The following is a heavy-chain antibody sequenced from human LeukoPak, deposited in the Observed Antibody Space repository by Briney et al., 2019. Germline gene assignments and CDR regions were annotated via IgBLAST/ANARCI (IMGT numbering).Heavy chain of an antibody. CDR3: AKMEAWTTVTGSGVDY. V-gene: IGHV3-23*01. D-gene: IGHD4-17*01. Sequence: GGSLRLSCAASGFTFSSYTMTWVRQAPGKGPEWVSAISGSGGSTYYADSVKGRFTISRDNSKNTLYLQMNSLRAEDTAVYYCAKMEAWTTVTGSGVDYWGQGTLVTVSS. CDR1: GFTFSSYT. J-gene: IGHJ4*02. CDR2: ISGSGGST.